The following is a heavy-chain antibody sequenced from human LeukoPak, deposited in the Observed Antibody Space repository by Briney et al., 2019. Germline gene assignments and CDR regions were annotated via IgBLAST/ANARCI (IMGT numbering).Heavy chain of an antibody. J-gene: IGHJ5*02. CDR3: ARDGAWAKNLTNWFDP. D-gene: IGHD1-26*01. V-gene: IGHV4-61*01. CDR1: GASVSSGSYY. Sequence: QTSETLSLTCTVSGASVSSGSYYWSWIRQPPGKGLEWIGYIYYSGSTNYNPSLKSRVTISVDTSKNQFSLKLNSVTPEDTAVYYCARDGAWAKNLTNWFDPWGQGTLVTVSS. CDR2: IYYSGST.